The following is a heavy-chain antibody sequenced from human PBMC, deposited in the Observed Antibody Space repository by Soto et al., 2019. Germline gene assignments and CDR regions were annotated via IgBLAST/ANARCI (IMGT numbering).Heavy chain of an antibody. CDR1: GGSFSGYY. V-gene: IGHV4-34*01. Sequence: QVHLQQWGAGLLKPSETLSLTCAVYGGSFSGYYWSWLHQPPGKGLEWIGEINQSGSTNYNPSLKSRVTISIDTSKNQFSLKVSSVTAADTAVYYCARGLNYVVYWGQGTLVTVSS. D-gene: IGHD3-16*01. CDR2: INQSGST. CDR3: ARGLNYVVY. J-gene: IGHJ4*02.